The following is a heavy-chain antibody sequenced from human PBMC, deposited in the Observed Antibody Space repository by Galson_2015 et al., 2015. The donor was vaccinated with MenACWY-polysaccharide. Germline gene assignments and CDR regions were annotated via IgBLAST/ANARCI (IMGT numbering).Heavy chain of an antibody. CDR1: GFTFSSYG. CDR2: ISYDGSNK. CDR3: AKDLTGVTAFDAFDI. J-gene: IGHJ3*02. D-gene: IGHD2-21*02. V-gene: IGHV3-30*18. Sequence: SLRLSCAASGFTFSSYGVHWVRQAPGKGLEWVAVISYDGSNKYYADSVKGRFTISRDNSKNTLYLQMNSLRAEDTAVYYCAKDLTGVTAFDAFDIWGQGTMVTVSS.